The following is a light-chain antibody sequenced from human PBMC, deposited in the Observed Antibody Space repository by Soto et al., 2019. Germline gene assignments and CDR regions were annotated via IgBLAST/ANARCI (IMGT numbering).Light chain of an antibody. V-gene: IGLV2-14*01. Sequence: QSVLTKPASVSGSPGQSIAISCTGTSSDVGGYNYVSWHQQHPGKAPKVLISVVSNRPSGVSNRFSGSKSGNTASLTISGLQAEDEADYYCCSYVGASTFVFGSGTKVTVL. CDR2: VVS. CDR1: SSDVGGYNY. J-gene: IGLJ1*01. CDR3: CSYVGASTFV.